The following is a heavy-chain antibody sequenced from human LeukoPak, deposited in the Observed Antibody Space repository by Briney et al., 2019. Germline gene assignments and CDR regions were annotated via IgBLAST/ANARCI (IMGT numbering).Heavy chain of an antibody. CDR3: ARHRAVSDNWFDP. D-gene: IGHD6-19*01. Sequence: GESLKISCKGSGYSFTSYWIGLVRQMPGKGLEWMGIIYPGDSDTRYSPSFQGQVTISADKSISTAYLQWSSLRASDSAMYYCARHRAVSDNWFDPWGQGTLVTVSS. V-gene: IGHV5-51*01. J-gene: IGHJ5*02. CDR1: GYSFTSYW. CDR2: IYPGDSDT.